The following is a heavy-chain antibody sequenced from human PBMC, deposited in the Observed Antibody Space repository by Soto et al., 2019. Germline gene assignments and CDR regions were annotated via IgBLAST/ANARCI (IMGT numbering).Heavy chain of an antibody. CDR1: GYAFTSYG. D-gene: IGHD1-20*01. CDR3: ARDPPITGSLRGTPLMAV. V-gene: IGHV1-18*04. Sequence: ASVKFYCKASGYAFTSYGISWVRQAPGQGLEWMGWISAYNGNTDYVQKFQGRVSMTTDTSTSAAYMEVRGLRYDDTAVYYCARDPPITGSLRGTPLMAVWGQGTTVTVSS. CDR2: ISAYNGNT. J-gene: IGHJ6*02.